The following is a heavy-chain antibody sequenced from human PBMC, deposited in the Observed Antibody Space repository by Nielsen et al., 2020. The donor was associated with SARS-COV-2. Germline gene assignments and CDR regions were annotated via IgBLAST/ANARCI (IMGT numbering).Heavy chain of an antibody. CDR1: GFTFRNAW. CDR3: STGGVAAVGTYYYYCGMDV. Sequence: GESLKISCGASGFTFRNAWMTWRRQAPGKGLEWVGRINTKTDGETTVYAAPVQGRFTISRDDSEMTMYLQMDSLEIEDTGVYYCSTGGVAAVGTYYYYCGMDVWGQGTTVAVSS. CDR2: INTKTDGETT. D-gene: IGHD6-13*01. V-gene: IGHV3-15*01. J-gene: IGHJ6*02.